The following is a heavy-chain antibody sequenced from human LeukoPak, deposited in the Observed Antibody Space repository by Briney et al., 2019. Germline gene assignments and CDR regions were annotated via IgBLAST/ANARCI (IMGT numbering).Heavy chain of an antibody. D-gene: IGHD3-9*01. V-gene: IGHV4-59*01. CDR3: AGDSSYYDILTGHYYYYGMDV. CDR2: IYYSEST. CDR1: GGSISSYY. Sequence: PSETLSLTCTVSGGSISSYYWSWLRQPPGKGLEWIGYIYYSESTNYNPSLKSRVTISVDTSKNQFSLKLSSVTAADTAVYYCAGDSSYYDILTGHYYYYGMDVWGKGTTVTVSS. J-gene: IGHJ6*04.